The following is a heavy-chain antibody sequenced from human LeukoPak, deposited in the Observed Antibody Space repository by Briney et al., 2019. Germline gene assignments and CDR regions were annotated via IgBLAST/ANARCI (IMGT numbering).Heavy chain of an antibody. Sequence: KPSETLSLTCTVSGGSISSNTYYWGWIRQPPGKGLEWIANIYYSGGTYYNPSLRSRVTIPVDTSNNQFSLKLSSVTAADTAVYYCARLYGSGIYYRGYYFDYWGQGTLVTVSS. D-gene: IGHD3-10*01. CDR2: IYYSGGT. CDR3: ARLYGSGIYYRGYYFDY. V-gene: IGHV4-39*01. J-gene: IGHJ4*02. CDR1: GGSISSNTYY.